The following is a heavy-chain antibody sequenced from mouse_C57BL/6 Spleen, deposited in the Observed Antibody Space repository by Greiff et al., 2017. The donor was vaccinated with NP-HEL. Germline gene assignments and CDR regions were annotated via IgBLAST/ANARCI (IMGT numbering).Heavy chain of an antibody. Sequence: EVQLQESVAELVRPGASVKLSCTASGFNFQNSYMHWVKQSPEQGLAWIGRIAPANGNTKYAPKFQGKATITADTSSNTAYLQLSSLTSEDTAIYYCARSPYYYGSSYEYFDVWGTGTTVTVSS. J-gene: IGHJ1*03. CDR1: GFNFQNSY. CDR3: ARSPYYYGSSYEYFDV. CDR2: IAPANGNT. D-gene: IGHD1-1*01. V-gene: IGHV14-3*01.